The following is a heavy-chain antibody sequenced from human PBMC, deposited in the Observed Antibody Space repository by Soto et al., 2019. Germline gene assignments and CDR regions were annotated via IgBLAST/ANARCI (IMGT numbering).Heavy chain of an antibody. CDR2: IYYSGST. CDR3: ARDLGYCASSSCLRWFDP. Sequence: QVQLEESGPGLVRPSQTLSLTCTVSGGSINSGDYYWSWIRQPPGKGLEWIGYIYYSGSTYYNPSLECRVSISADTSKKQFSLRLRSVTAADTAVYYCARDLGYCASSSCLRWFDPWGQGTLVTVSS. V-gene: IGHV4-30-4*01. D-gene: IGHD2-2*01. CDR1: GGSINSGDYY. J-gene: IGHJ5*02.